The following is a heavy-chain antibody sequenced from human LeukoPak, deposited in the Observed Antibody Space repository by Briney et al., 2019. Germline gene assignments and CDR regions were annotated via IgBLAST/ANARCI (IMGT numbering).Heavy chain of an antibody. CDR2: IYSGGSR. Sequence: PGGSLRLSCAASGFTVSSNYISWVRQAPGNGLEWVSVIYSGGSRYYADSVKGRFTISRDNSKNTLYLQMNSLRAEDTAVYYCARDDYGDYFFDYWGQATLVTVSS. CDR3: ARDDYGDYFFDY. D-gene: IGHD4-17*01. V-gene: IGHV3-66*01. J-gene: IGHJ4*02. CDR1: GFTVSSNY.